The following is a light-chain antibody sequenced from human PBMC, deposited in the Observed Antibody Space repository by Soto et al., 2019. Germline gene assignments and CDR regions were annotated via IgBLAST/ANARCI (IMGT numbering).Light chain of an antibody. V-gene: IGLV2-8*01. CDR1: SSDVGGYNY. J-gene: IGLJ1*01. CDR3: SSYAGSKGV. CDR2: EVS. Sequence: QSVLTQPPSASGSPGESVTISCTGTSSDVGGYNYVSWYQQHPGKAPKPMIYEVSKRPSGVPDRFSGSKSGNTASLTVSGLQAEDEADYYCSSYAGSKGVFGTGTQVTVL.